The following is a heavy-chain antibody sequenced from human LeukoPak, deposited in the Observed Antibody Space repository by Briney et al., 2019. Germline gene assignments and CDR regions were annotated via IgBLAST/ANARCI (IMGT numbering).Heavy chain of an antibody. CDR1: GFTVSSNY. J-gene: IGHJ3*02. Sequence: GGSLRLSCAASGFTVSSNYMSWVRQAPGKGLEWVSVIYSGGSTYCADSVKGRFTISRDNSKNTLYLQMNSLRAEDTAVYYCARARPYYYDSSGYSETYAFDIWGQGTMVTVSS. CDR3: ARARPYYYDSSGYSETYAFDI. V-gene: IGHV3-66*02. CDR2: IYSGGST. D-gene: IGHD3-22*01.